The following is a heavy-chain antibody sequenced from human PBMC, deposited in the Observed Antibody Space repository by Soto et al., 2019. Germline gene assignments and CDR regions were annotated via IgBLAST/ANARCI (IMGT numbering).Heavy chain of an antibody. Sequence: QVQLVQSGAEVKKPESSVKVSCKAPGGTFSTYAISWVRQAPGQGLEWMGGIIPMFGTANYAQRFQDRVTITADESTNTVYMALRSLRSEDTAVYLCASGIQLWLRRINNGYSGWGQGNLVTVSS. J-gene: IGHJ4*02. CDR1: GGTFSTYA. D-gene: IGHD5-18*01. CDR2: IIPMFGTA. CDR3: ASGIQLWLRRINNGYSG. V-gene: IGHV1-69*12.